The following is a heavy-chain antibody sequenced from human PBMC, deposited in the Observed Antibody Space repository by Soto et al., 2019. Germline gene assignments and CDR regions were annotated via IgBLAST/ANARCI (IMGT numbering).Heavy chain of an antibody. CDR1: GFTFSSYA. D-gene: IGHD3-3*01. V-gene: IGHV3-23*01. Sequence: PGVSLRLSCAASGFTFSSYAMSWVRQAPGRGLEWVSAISGSGGSTYYADSVKGRFTISGDNSKNTRYLQMNSLRAEDTAVYYCAKVIFGVVRGYYGMDVWGQGTTVTVSS. J-gene: IGHJ6*02. CDR2: ISGSGGST. CDR3: AKVIFGVVRGYYGMDV.